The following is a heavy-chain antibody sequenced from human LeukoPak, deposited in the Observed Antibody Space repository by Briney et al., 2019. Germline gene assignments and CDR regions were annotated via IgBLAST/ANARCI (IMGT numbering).Heavy chain of an antibody. V-gene: IGHV3-20*04. Sequence: GGSLRLSCAASGFTFDDYGMSWVRQAPGKGLEWVSGINWNGGSTGYADSVKGRFTISRDDAKNSLYLQMNSLRAEDTALYYCARAGFHYYYMDVWGKGTTVTVSS. J-gene: IGHJ6*03. CDR3: ARAGFHYYYMDV. CDR1: GFTFDDYG. D-gene: IGHD1-14*01. CDR2: INWNGGST.